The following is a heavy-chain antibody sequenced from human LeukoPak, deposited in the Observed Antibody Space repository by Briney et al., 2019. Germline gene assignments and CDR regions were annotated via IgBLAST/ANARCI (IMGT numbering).Heavy chain of an antibody. CDR2: ILYDGSHA. CDR3: ARAGAEAGDFDS. V-gene: IGHV3-30*03. CDR1: GFNFNSYS. J-gene: IGHJ4*02. D-gene: IGHD3-10*01. Sequence: GGSLRLSCAASGFNFNSYSMHWVRQAPGKGLEWVTLILYDGSHAYYADSVKGRFTISRNNVKNTLYLQMNSLRVEDTAVYYCARAGAEAGDFDSWGQGTLVTVSS.